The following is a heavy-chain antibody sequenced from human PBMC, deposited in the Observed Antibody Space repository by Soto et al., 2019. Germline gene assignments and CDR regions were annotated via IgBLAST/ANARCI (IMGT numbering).Heavy chain of an antibody. CDR2: IYYSGST. Sequence: SETLSLTCTVSGGSIISYYWSWSRQPPGKGLEWIGYIYYSGSTNYNPSLKSRVTISVDTSKNQFSLKLSSVTAADTAVYYCASSPLGYTNPRPYFDQWGQGTQVTVSS. V-gene: IGHV4-59*08. J-gene: IGHJ4*02. CDR3: ASSPLGYTNPRPYFDQ. CDR1: GGSIISYY. D-gene: IGHD4-4*01.